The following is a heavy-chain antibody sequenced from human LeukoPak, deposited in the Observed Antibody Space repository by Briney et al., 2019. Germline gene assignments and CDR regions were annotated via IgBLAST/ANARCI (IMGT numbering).Heavy chain of an antibody. V-gene: IGHV7-4-1*02. J-gene: IGHJ4*02. D-gene: IGHD5-18*01. CDR1: GYSFTNYA. Sequence: ASVKVSCKASGYSFTNYALNWVRQAPGQGLEFMGWIHPSTGNPSYAQGFSGRFVFSLDTSVTTTYLQISDLKAEDTAVYFCTRALDSLAGLWLPDYWGQGTLVTVSS. CDR3: TRALDSLAGLWLPDY. CDR2: IHPSTGNP.